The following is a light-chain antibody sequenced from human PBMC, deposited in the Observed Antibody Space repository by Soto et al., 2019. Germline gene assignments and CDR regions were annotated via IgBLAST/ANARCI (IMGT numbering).Light chain of an antibody. J-gene: IGLJ3*02. Sequence: VVTQSPSASASLGASVKLTCTLNSGHSGYAIAWHQQQPEKGPRFLMKVNNDGSHNKGDGIPDRFSGSSSGPERYLTISSLQSEDEADYYCQTWGTGSWVFGGGTKVTVL. CDR3: QTWGTGSWV. CDR1: SGHSGYA. V-gene: IGLV4-69*01. CDR2: VNNDGSH.